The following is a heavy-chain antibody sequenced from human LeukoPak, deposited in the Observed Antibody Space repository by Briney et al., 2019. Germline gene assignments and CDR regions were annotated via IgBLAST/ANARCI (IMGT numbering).Heavy chain of an antibody. V-gene: IGHV4-39*07. Sequence: SETLSLTCTVSGGSISSSSYYWGWLRQPPGKGLEWIGSIYYSRSTYYNPSIKSRTTTTVDTSKNQFSLKLSSVTAADTAVYYCAPYSNHQGGHWFDPWGQGTLVTVSS. CDR2: IYYSRST. CDR3: APYSNHQGGHWFDP. D-gene: IGHD4-11*01. J-gene: IGHJ5*02. CDR1: GGSISSSSYY.